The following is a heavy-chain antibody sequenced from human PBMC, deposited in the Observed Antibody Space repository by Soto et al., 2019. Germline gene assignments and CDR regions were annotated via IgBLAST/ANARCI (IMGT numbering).Heavy chain of an antibody. Sequence: PSETLSLTCTVSNASLSSFYWSWVRQPAGKGLEWIGRIHTRGIINYHPSLTGRVIMSVDTSKNQFSLKPTSVTAADTAVYYCARDRAGGDLDYWGQGTLVTVSS. CDR3: ARDRAGGDLDY. CDR2: IHTRGII. V-gene: IGHV4-4*07. CDR1: NASLSSFY. D-gene: IGHD2-21*02. J-gene: IGHJ4*02.